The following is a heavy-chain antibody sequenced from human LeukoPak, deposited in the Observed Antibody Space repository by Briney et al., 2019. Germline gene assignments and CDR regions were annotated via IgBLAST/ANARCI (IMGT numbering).Heavy chain of an antibody. CDR2: TYYRSKWYY. CDR3: ARGFALDF. CDR1: GDTVSSNSAA. J-gene: IGHJ3*01. V-gene: IGHV6-1*01. Sequence: SPTLSLTCDISGDTVSSNSAAWNWLRQSPSRGLEWLGRTYYRSKWYYDYAVSVKSRITISPDTPKNQFSLQLNSVTADDTAVYYCARGFALDFWGQGTMVTVSS.